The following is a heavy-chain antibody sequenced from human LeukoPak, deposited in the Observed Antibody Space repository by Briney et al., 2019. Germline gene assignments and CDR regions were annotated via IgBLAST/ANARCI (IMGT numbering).Heavy chain of an antibody. V-gene: IGHV4-34*01. CDR2: INQVERA. CDR3: ARGRATPSRLFFDYYFMDV. D-gene: IGHD2-15*01. J-gene: IGHJ6*03. Sequence: SETLSLTCAVHGVSLTGYSWAWVRQPPGEGLEWIGDINQVERAIYSPPLESRVSISLEASKNQFFLQLTSVAAADTAMYYCARGRATPSRLFFDYYFMDVWGAGTPVTVSS. CDR1: GVSLTGYS.